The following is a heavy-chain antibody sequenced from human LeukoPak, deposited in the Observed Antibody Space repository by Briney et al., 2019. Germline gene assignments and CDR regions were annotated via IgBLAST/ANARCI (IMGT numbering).Heavy chain of an antibody. J-gene: IGHJ4*02. CDR2: ISWNSGSI. CDR1: GFTFDDYA. V-gene: IGHV3-9*03. D-gene: IGHD3-22*01. Sequence: GGSLRLSCASSGFTFDDYAMHWVRQAPGKGLEWVSGISWNSGSIGYADSVKGRFTISRDNAKNSLYLQMNSLRAEDMALYYCAKDKAASGYYGYFDYWGQGTLVTVSS. CDR3: AKDKAASGYYGYFDY.